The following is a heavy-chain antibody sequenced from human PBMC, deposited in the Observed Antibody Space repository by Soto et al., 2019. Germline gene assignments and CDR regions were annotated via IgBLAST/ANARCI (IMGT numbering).Heavy chain of an antibody. V-gene: IGHV4-34*01. D-gene: IGHD6-13*01. CDR1: GWSFSGYY. J-gene: IGHJ4*02. CDR2: INHSGST. CDR3: ARARGYSSSWYKY. Sequence: SETLSLPCTVYGWSFSGYYWSWIRQPPGKGLEWIGEINHSGSTNYNPSLKSRVTISVDTSKNQFSLKLSSVTAADTAVYYCARARGYSSSWYKYWGQGTLVTVSS.